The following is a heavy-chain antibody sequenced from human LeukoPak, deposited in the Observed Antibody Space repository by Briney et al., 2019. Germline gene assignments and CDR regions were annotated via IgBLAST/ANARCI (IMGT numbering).Heavy chain of an antibody. CDR1: GFTVSSNH. J-gene: IGHJ4*02. Sequence: PGGSLRLSCAASGFTVSSNHMSWVRQAPGKGLEWVSDIYIGGTTYYADSVKGRFTISRDNSKNTLYLQINSLRAEDTAVYYCASPGIAAAGQKPPTDYWGQGTLVTVSS. CDR3: ASPGIAAAGQKPPTDY. CDR2: IYIGGTT. V-gene: IGHV3-66*01. D-gene: IGHD6-13*01.